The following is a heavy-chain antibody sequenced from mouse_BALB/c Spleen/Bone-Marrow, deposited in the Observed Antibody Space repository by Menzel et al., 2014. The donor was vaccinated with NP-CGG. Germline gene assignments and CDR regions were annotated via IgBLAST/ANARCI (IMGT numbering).Heavy chain of an antibody. D-gene: IGHD1-1*01. CDR3: ARSYGSGPFDY. J-gene: IGHJ2*01. Sequence: VQLQQSGAELVKPGASVKLSCTASGFNIKDTYMHWVKQRPEQGLEWIGRIDPANGNTKYDPKFQGKATITADTSSNTAYLQLSSLTYEDTAGYYCARSYGSGPFDYWGQGTTLPVSS. V-gene: IGHV14-3*02. CDR1: GFNIKDTY. CDR2: IDPANGNT.